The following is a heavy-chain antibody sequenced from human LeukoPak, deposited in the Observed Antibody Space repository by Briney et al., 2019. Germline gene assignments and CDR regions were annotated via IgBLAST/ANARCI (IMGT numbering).Heavy chain of an antibody. D-gene: IGHD3-10*01. CDR2: IYHSGST. J-gene: IGHJ5*02. CDR1: GGSISSSNW. V-gene: IGHV4-4*02. Sequence: SETLSLTCAVSGGSISSSNWWSWVRQPPGKGLEWIGEIYHSGSTNYNPSLKSRVTISVDKSKNQFSLKLSSVTAADTAVYYCARTAPAWFGELGTSNWFDPWGQGTLVTVSS. CDR3: ARTAPAWFGELGTSNWFDP.